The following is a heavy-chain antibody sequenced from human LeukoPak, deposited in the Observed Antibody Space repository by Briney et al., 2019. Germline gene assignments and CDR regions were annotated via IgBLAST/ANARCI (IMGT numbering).Heavy chain of an antibody. V-gene: IGHV3-21*01. CDR3: AREIEYSSSSTFDY. Sequence: GGSLRLSCAASGFTFSSYSMNWVRQAPGKGLEWASSISSSSSYIYYADSVKGRFTISRDNAKNSLYLQMNSLRAEDTAVYYCAREIEYSSSSTFDYWGQGTLVTVSS. CDR1: GFTFSSYS. J-gene: IGHJ4*02. CDR2: ISSSSSYI. D-gene: IGHD6-6*01.